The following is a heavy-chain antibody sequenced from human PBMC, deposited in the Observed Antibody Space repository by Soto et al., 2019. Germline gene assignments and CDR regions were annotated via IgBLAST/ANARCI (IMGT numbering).Heavy chain of an antibody. CDR2: ISSSSSYI. J-gene: IGHJ6*02. V-gene: IGHV3-21*01. Sequence: EVQLVESGGGLVKPGGSLRLSCAASGFTFSSYSMNWVRQAPGKGLGWVSSISSSSSYIYYADSVKGRFTISRDNAKNSLYLQMNSLRAEDTAVYYCARDKGQWLGDYYYYYGMDVWGQGTTVTVSS. D-gene: IGHD6-19*01. CDR1: GFTFSSYS. CDR3: ARDKGQWLGDYYYYYGMDV.